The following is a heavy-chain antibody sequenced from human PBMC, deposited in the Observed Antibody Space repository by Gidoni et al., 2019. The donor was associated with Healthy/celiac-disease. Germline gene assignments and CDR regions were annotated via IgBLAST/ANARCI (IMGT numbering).Heavy chain of an antibody. D-gene: IGHD6-13*01. J-gene: IGHJ4*02. CDR1: GGSFSVYY. CDR2: INHSGST. Sequence: QVQLQQWGAGLLKPSETLSLTCAVSGGSFSVYYWSWLRQPPGKGLEWIGEINHSGSTNYNPSLKSRVTISVDTSKNQFSLKLSSVTAADTAVYYCARGRQQLVRGSAKTRLDYWGQGTLVTVSS. V-gene: IGHV4-34*01. CDR3: ARGRQQLVRGSAKTRLDY.